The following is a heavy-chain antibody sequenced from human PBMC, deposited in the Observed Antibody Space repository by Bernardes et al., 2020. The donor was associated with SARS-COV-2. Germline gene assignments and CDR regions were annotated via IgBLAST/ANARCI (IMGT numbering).Heavy chain of an antibody. V-gene: IGHV4-59*01. D-gene: IGHD6-19*01. CDR1: GGSISSYY. J-gene: IGHJ6*02. CDR3: ARDSGWYLADYYGMDV. Sequence: SETLSLTCTVSGGSISSYYWSWIRQPPGKGLAWIGYIYYSGSTNYNPSLKSRVTISVDTSKNQFSLKLSSVTAADTAVYYCARDSGWYLADYYGMDVWGQGTTVTGSS. CDR2: IYYSGST.